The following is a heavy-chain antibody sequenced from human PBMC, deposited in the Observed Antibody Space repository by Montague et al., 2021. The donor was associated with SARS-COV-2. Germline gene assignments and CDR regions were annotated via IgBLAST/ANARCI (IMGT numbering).Heavy chain of an antibody. J-gene: IGHJ4*02. CDR1: GFTFSNYW. CDR3: VRDHDYGDY. Sequence: SLRLSCAASGFTFSNYWMSWVRQVPGKGLEFVANIKADGSEKYYVDSVKGRFTVSRDSAKNSLYLQMNSLRAEDTAVYYCVRDHDYGDYWGQGTLVTVSS. V-gene: IGHV3-7*01. CDR2: IKADGSEK.